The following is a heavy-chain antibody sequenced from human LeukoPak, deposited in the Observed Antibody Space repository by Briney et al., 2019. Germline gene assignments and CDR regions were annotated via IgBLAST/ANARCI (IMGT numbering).Heavy chain of an antibody. J-gene: IGHJ4*02. V-gene: IGHV4-30-4*01. Sequence: SQTLSLTCTVSGGSISSGDYYWSWIRQPPGKGLEWIGYIYYSGSTYYNPSLKSRVTMSVDTSKNQFSLKLSSVTAADTAVYYCASGPVGVYYFDYWGQGTLVTVSS. CDR2: IYYSGST. D-gene: IGHD2-15*01. CDR1: GGSISSGDYY. CDR3: ASGPVGVYYFDY.